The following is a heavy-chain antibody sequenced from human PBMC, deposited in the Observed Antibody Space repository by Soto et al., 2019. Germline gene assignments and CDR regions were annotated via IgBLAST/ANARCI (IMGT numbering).Heavy chain of an antibody. V-gene: IGHV3-9*01. CDR1: GFIFDDYA. J-gene: IGHJ6*02. D-gene: IGHD3-16*01. CDR3: ANVGGMDV. CDR2: ITWNSGTI. Sequence: GGSLRLSCAASGFIFDDYAMHWVRQAPGKGLEWVAGITWNSGTIGYADSVRGRFIISRDNAKNSLYLQMNSLRAEDTALYYCANVGGMDVWGQGTTVTVSS.